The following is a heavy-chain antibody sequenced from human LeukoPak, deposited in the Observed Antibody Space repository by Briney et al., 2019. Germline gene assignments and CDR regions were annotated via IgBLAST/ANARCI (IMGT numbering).Heavy chain of an antibody. V-gene: IGHV3-11*03. D-gene: IGHD5-24*01. CDR1: GXSFSDYY. Sequence: GGSLRLSWAASGXSFSDYYMNWIRQAPGKGLEWVSYITTSSRYTNYADSVKGRFTISRDNAKNSLYLQINSLRAEDTAVYFCARSMRDVYNPPDYWGQGTLVTVSS. J-gene: IGHJ4*02. CDR3: ARSMRDVYNPPDY. CDR2: ITTSSRYT.